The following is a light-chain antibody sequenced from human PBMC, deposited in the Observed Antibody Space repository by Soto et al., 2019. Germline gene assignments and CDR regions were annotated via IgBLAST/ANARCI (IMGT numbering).Light chain of an antibody. CDR2: AAS. J-gene: IGKJ1*01. Sequence: DIQMTPSPSTLSASVGDRVTITCRASQYISKYLNWYQQKPGKAPKLLIYAASSLQSGVPSSFSGSGVGTDFTLTISSLQPEDFATYHCQQSYSAPVTFGQGTKVDIK. CDR1: QYISKY. CDR3: QQSYSAPVT. V-gene: IGKV1-39*01.